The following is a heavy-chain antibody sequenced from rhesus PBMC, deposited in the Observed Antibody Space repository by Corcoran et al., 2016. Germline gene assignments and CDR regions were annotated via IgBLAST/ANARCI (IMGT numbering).Heavy chain of an antibody. V-gene: IGHV4-122*02. CDR1: GGAINSGYYY. D-gene: IGHD2-39*02. Sequence: QVQLQESGPGLVKPSETLSLTCAVSGGAINSGYYYWSWIRQPPGTGLEWIGYITYSGTTGYNPSLKSRIIISRDTSKNQLSLTLSSVTAADTAVYYCARDRYCSGGFCSSLGYWGQGVLVTVSS. J-gene: IGHJ4*01. CDR2: ITYSGTT. CDR3: ARDRYCSGGFCSSLGY.